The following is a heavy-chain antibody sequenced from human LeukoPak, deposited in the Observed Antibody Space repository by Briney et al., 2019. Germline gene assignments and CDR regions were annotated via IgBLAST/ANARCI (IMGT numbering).Heavy chain of an antibody. D-gene: IGHD3-22*01. CDR3: ARSGDYYDSSGYEYFDY. J-gene: IGHJ4*02. Sequence: SVKVSCKASGGTFSSYAISWVRQAPGQGLEWMGGIIPIFGTANYAQKFQGRVTITTGESTSTAYMELSSLRSEDTAVYYCARSGDYYDSSGYEYFDYWGQGTLVTVSS. V-gene: IGHV1-69*05. CDR2: IIPIFGTA. CDR1: GGTFSSYA.